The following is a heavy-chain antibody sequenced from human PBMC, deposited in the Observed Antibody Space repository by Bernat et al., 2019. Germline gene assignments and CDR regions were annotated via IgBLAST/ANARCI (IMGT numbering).Heavy chain of an antibody. J-gene: IGHJ6*02. CDR3: ARLRGTGWSGAMDV. V-gene: IGHV4-59*08. Sequence: QVQLQDSGPGLVKPSETLSLTCSVSGDSTSRYYWSWIRQPPGKGLEWTAYIFNSGTTNYNPSLKSRVTISIDTSKNQFSLKLTSVTAADTAVYYCARLRGTGWSGAMDVWGQGTTVTVSS. CDR1: GDSTSRYY. D-gene: IGHD6-19*01. CDR2: IFNSGTT.